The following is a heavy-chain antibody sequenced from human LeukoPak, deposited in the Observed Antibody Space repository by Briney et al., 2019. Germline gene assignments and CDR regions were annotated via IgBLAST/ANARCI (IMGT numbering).Heavy chain of an antibody. V-gene: IGHV3-20*01. CDR2: INWNGGST. D-gene: IGHD4-17*01. CDR1: GFTFSNYA. CDR3: ARNDYGDFHAFDI. J-gene: IGHJ3*02. Sequence: GGSLRLSCAASGFTFSNYAMSWVRQAPGKGLEWVSGINWNGGSTGYADSVKGRFTISRDNAKNSLYLQMNSLRAEDTALYHCARNDYGDFHAFDIWGQGTMVTVSS.